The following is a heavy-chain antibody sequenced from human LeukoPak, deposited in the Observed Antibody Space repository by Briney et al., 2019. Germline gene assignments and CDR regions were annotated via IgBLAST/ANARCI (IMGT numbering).Heavy chain of an antibody. Sequence: PGGSLRLSCAASGFIFSSYAMSWVRQAPGKGLEWVSTISGSGGSTYYADSVKGRFTISRDNAKNSLYLQMNSLRAEDTAVYYCHVVPADKKYFQHWGQGTLVTVSS. CDR2: ISGSGGST. V-gene: IGHV3-23*01. D-gene: IGHD2-2*01. J-gene: IGHJ1*01. CDR1: GFIFSSYA. CDR3: HVVPADKKYFQH.